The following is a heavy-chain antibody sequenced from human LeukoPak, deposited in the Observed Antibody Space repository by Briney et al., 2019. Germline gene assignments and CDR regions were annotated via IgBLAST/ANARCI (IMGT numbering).Heavy chain of an antibody. CDR1: GFTFSSSA. CDR3: AKDGGAYCSSTSCYRNWFDP. J-gene: IGHJ5*02. CDR2: ISNNGGYT. V-gene: IGHV3-23*01. Sequence: GGSLRLSCAASGFTFSSSAMSWVRQAPGKGLEWVSAISNNGGYTYYADSVKGRFTISRDNSKNTLYLQMNSLRAEDTAVYYCAKDGGAYCSSTSCYRNWFDPWGQGTLVTVSS. D-gene: IGHD2-2*01.